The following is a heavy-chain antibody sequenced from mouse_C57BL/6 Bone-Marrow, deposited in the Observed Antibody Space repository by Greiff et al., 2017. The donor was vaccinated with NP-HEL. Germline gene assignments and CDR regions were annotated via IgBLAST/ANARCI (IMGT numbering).Heavy chain of an antibody. J-gene: IGHJ1*03. CDR3: ARFSYYYGSSLWYFDV. CDR1: GFSLTSYA. V-gene: IGHV2-9-1*01. CDR2: IWTGGGT. D-gene: IGHD1-1*01. Sequence: VKLQESGPGLVAPSQSLSITCTVSGFSLTSYAISWVRQPPGKGLEWLGVIWTGGGTNYNSALKSRLSISKDNSKSQVFLKMNSLQPDDTARYYCARFSYYYGSSLWYFDVWGTGTTVTVSS.